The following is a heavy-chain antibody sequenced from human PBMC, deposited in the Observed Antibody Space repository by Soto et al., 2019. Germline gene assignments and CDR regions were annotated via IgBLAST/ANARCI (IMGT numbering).Heavy chain of an antibody. CDR1: GYTFTSYY. CDR3: TRVIYEGAFDI. J-gene: IGHJ6*04. Sequence: ASVKVSCKASGYTFTSYYMHWVRQAPGQGLEWMGIINPSGGSTSYAQKFQGRVTMTRDTSTSTVYMELSSLRSEDTAVYYCTRVIYEGAFDIWGKGTTVTVSS. CDR2: INPSGGST. V-gene: IGHV1-46*03. D-gene: IGHD3-9*01.